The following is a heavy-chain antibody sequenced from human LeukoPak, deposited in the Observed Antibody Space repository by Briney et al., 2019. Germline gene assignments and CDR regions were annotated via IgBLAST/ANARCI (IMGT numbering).Heavy chain of an antibody. Sequence: SVTVSCKASGGTFSSYAISWVRQAPGQGLEWMGGIIPIFGTANYAQKFQGRVTITTDESTSTAYMELSSLRSEDTAVYYCAREYGSSSWYRYWGQGTLVTVSS. D-gene: IGHD6-13*01. J-gene: IGHJ4*02. CDR3: AREYGSSSWYRY. V-gene: IGHV1-69*05. CDR2: IIPIFGTA. CDR1: GGTFSSYA.